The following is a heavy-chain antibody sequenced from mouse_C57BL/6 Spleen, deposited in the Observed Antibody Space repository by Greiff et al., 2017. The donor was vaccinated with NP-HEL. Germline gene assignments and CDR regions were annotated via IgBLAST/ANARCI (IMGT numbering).Heavy chain of an antibody. J-gene: IGHJ2*01. CDR2: ISDGGSYT. Sequence: EVQGVESGGGLVKPGGSLKLSCAASGFTFSSYAMSWVRQTPEKRLEWVATISDGGSYTYYPDNVKGRFTISRDNAKNNLYLQMSHLKSEDTAMYYCARDYSNYVHYFDYWGQGTTLTVSS. V-gene: IGHV5-4*01. D-gene: IGHD2-5*01. CDR1: GFTFSSYA. CDR3: ARDYSNYVHYFDY.